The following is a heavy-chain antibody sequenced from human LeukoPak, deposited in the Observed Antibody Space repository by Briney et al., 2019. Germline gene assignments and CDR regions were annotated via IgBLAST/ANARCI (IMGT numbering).Heavy chain of an antibody. CDR2: ISWNSGSI. CDR3: ATTTMYYYDSSGYLWGAFDI. V-gene: IGHV3-9*01. Sequence: GRSLRLSCAASGFTFDDYAMHWVRQAPGKGLEWVSGISWNSGSIGYADSVKGRFTISRDNAKNSLYLQMNSLRAEDTALYYCATTTMYYYDSSGYLWGAFDIWGQGTMVTVFS. D-gene: IGHD3-22*01. CDR1: GFTFDDYA. J-gene: IGHJ3*02.